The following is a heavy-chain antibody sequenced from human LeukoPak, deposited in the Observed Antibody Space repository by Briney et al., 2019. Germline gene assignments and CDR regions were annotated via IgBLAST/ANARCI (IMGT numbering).Heavy chain of an antibody. CDR1: GFTFTSYA. Sequence: GGSLRLSCAASGFTFTSYAMSWVRQAPGKGLEWVGRSRSKAKSYTTEYAASVKGRFTISRDDSTNSLYLQMNSLKIEDTAIYYCVRVGSVAGSDYLDYWGQGTLVTVSS. CDR2: SRSKAKSYTT. D-gene: IGHD6-19*01. J-gene: IGHJ4*02. CDR3: VRVGSVAGSDYLDY. V-gene: IGHV3-72*01.